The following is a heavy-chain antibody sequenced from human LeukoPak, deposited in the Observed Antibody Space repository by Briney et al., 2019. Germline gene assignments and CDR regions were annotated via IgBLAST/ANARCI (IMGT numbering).Heavy chain of an antibody. Sequence: PGGSLRLSCAASGFTFNNYGMHWVRLAPGKGLEWVAFIRYDGSIKYYVDSVKGRFTVSRDNSKSTLYLQMNSLSAEDTAVYYCAKDVNVGGDYFDYWGQGTLVTVSS. V-gene: IGHV3-30*02. CDR1: GFTFNNYG. D-gene: IGHD3-10*01. CDR3: AKDVNVGGDYFDY. CDR2: IRYDGSIK. J-gene: IGHJ4*02.